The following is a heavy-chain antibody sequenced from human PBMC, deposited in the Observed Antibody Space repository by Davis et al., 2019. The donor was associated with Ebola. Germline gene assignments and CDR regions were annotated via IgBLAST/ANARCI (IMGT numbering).Heavy chain of an antibody. CDR3: ARDLWYYDNGGWDDTFDV. J-gene: IGHJ3*01. V-gene: IGHV1-18*01. CDR2: ISGYNGDT. Sequence: ASVKVSCKASGGTFSSYAISWVRQAPGQGLEWMGWISGYNGDTNYAQRLQGRVSVTIDTSTSTAYMELRSLRSDDTAMYYCARDLWYYDNGGWDDTFDVWGQGTMVTVSS. D-gene: IGHD3-22*01. CDR1: GGTFSSYA.